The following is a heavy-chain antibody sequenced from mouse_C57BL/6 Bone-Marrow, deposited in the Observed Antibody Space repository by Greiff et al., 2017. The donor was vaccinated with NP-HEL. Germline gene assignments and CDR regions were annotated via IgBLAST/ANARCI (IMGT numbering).Heavy chain of an antibody. D-gene: IGHD4-1*01. CDR3: ARRSNPGNYFDY. CDR1: GFTFSSYG. Sequence: EVKVVESGGDLVKPGGSLKLSCAASGFTFSSYGMSWVRQTPDKRLEWVATISSGGSYTYYPDSVKGRFTISRDNAKNTLYLQMSSLKSEDTAMYYCARRSNPGNYFDYWGQGTTLTVSS. V-gene: IGHV5-6*02. CDR2: ISSGGSYT. J-gene: IGHJ2*01.